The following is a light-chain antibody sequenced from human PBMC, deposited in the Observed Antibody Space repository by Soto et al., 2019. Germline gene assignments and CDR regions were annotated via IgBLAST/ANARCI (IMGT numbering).Light chain of an antibody. V-gene: IGLV1-44*01. CDR1: GSNIGTHA. CDR2: RNH. CDR3: AAWDDSLRAVV. Sequence: QSMLTQSPSESATPGQRVTISCSGSGSNIGTHAVNWYQQVPGTAPTLLIFRNHQRPSGVPDRFSGSKSGTSASLAISGRQSEDEADYYCAAWDDSLRAVVFGGGTKLTVL. J-gene: IGLJ2*01.